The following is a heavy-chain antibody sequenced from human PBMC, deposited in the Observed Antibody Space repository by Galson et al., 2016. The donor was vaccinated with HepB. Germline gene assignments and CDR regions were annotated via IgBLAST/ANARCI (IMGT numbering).Heavy chain of an antibody. J-gene: IGHJ4*02. D-gene: IGHD6-19*01. Sequence: SETLSLTCAVYGGSFSHYYWSWIRQPPGKGLEWIGEINHSGSTHYNPSLKSRVTISVDTSKNQFSLKLSSVTAADTAVYYCARALDISGWGPTFHWGQGTLVTVSS. CDR3: ARALDISGWGPTFH. CDR1: GGSFSHYY. CDR2: INHSGST. V-gene: IGHV4-34*01.